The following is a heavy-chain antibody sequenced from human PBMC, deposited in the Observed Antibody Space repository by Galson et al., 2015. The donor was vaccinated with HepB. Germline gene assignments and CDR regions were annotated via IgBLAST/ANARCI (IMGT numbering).Heavy chain of an antibody. V-gene: IGHV3-23*01. Sequence: LRLSCAASGFTFSSYAMSWVRQAPGKGLEWVSAISGSGGSTYYADSVKGRFTISRDNSKNTLYLQINSLRAEDTAVYYCAKLPHPYLGSGGHYYFDYWGQGTLVTVSS. CDR3: AKLPHPYLGSGGHYYFDY. D-gene: IGHD2-15*01. CDR2: ISGSGGST. J-gene: IGHJ4*02. CDR1: GFTFSSYA.